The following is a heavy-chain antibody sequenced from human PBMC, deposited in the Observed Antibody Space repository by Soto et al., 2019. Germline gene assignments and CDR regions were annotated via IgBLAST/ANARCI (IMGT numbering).Heavy chain of an antibody. CDR3: ARGITGESYYYMDV. D-gene: IGHD1-20*01. CDR1: GYTFTGYY. J-gene: IGHJ6*03. V-gene: IGHV1-2*04. CDR2: INPNSGGT. Sequence: GASVKVSCKASGYTFTGYYMHWVRQAPGQGLEWMGWINPNSGGTNYAQKFQGWVTMTRDTSISTAYMELSRLRSDDTAVYYCARGITGESYYYMDVWGKGTTVTVSS.